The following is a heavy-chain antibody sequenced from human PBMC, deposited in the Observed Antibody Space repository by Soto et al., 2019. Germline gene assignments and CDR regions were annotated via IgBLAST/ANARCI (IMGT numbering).Heavy chain of an antibody. CDR3: ARPPGAETSY. V-gene: IGHV3-7*01. CDR2: IKEDGSEK. CDR1: GFSLRSYW. D-gene: IGHD4-17*01. J-gene: IGHJ4*02. Sequence: EVQLVESGGGLVQPGGSLRLSCVVSGFSLRSYWMSWVRQAPGKGLEWVANIKEDGSEKYYVDSVKGRFTISRDNAKNSMYLQMNSLSDEDTAVYYCARPPGAETSYWGQGTLVTVSS.